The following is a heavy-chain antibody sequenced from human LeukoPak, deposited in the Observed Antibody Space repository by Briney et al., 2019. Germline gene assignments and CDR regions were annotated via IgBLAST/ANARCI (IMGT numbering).Heavy chain of an antibody. CDR2: ISYDGSNK. CDR3: ASFDY. J-gene: IGHJ4*02. CDR1: GFTFSSYA. V-gene: IGHV3-30-3*01. Sequence: GGSLRLSCAASGFTFSSYAMHWVRQAPGKGLEWVAVISYDGSNKYYADSVKGRFTISRDNSKNTLYLQMNNLRAEDTAVYYCASFDYWGQGTLVTVSS.